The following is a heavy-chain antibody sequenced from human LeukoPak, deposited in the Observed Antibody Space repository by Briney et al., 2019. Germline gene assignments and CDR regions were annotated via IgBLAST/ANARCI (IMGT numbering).Heavy chain of an antibody. D-gene: IGHD6-13*01. V-gene: IGHV4-39*01. CDR2: IDYSGTT. Sequence: SETLSLTCTVSGGSISSSNNYWGGICQPPGKGPEWIGSIDYSGTTYYNPSLKSRVTVSVDTSKNQFSLNLTSVTAADTSVYYCARSIAAEGPTHNWFGSWCQGTLVIVSS. CDR3: ARSIAAEGPTHNWFGS. J-gene: IGHJ5*01. CDR1: GGSISSSNNY.